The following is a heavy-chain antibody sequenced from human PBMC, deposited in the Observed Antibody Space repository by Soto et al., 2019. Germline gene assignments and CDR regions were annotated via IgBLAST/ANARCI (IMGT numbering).Heavy chain of an antibody. Sequence: ASVKVSCKASGYTFNTYDINWVRQATGQGLEWMGWMNPESGSTGFAQSFQGRITLTRNTSLNTVYVEVSSLTNEDTAVYFCARSGGSGYYSAHYYGMDVCGPGTTVTVSS. D-gene: IGHD3-22*01. J-gene: IGHJ6*02. V-gene: IGHV1-8*01. CDR1: GYTFNTYD. CDR2: MNPESGST. CDR3: ARSGGSGYYSAHYYGMDV.